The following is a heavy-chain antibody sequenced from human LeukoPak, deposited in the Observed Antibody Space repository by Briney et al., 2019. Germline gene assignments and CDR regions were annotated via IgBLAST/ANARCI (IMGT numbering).Heavy chain of an antibody. CDR2: IKQDGSEK. J-gene: IGHJ6*03. D-gene: IGHD2-2*02. CDR1: GFTFSSYG. V-gene: IGHV3-7*03. CDR3: ARDQGCSSTSCHMDYYYYYMDV. Sequence: GGSLRLSCAASGFTFSSYGMHWVRQAPGKGLEWVANIKQDGSEKYYVDSVKGRFTISRDNAKNSLYLQMNSLRAEDTAVYYCARDQGCSSTSCHMDYYYYYMDVWGKGTTVTVSS.